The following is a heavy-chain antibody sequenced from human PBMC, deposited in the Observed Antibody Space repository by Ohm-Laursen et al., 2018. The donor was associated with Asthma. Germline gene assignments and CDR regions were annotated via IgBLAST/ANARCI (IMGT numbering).Heavy chain of an antibody. V-gene: IGHV3-30-3*02. D-gene: IGHD3-16*02. CDR2: ISYDGSNK. CDR1: GFTFSSYA. CDR3: AKTRDDYVWGSYRSGHFDN. Sequence: SLRLSCAASGFTFSSYAMHWVRQAPGKGREWVAVISYDGSNKYYADSVKGRLTISRDNSKNTLSLQMNSLRAEDTAVYYCAKTRDDYVWGSYRSGHFDNWGQGTLVTVSS. J-gene: IGHJ4*02.